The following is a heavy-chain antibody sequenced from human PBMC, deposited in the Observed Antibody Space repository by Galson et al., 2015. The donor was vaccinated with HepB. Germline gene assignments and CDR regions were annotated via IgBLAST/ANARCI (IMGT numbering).Heavy chain of an antibody. J-gene: IGHJ4*02. CDR1: GFTFSTYC. V-gene: IGHV3-21*05. CDR2: IRPASSYI. D-gene: IGHD5-12*01. Sequence: SLRLSCAASGFTFSTYCMSWVRQAPGKGLEWVAYIRPASSYIYYADSVKGRYTISRDKAYNSGYLHMNRLRAEDTAVYYCARDRAAFNSGYTGYFFDSWGQGTLVTVSS. CDR3: ARDRAAFNSGYTGYFFDS.